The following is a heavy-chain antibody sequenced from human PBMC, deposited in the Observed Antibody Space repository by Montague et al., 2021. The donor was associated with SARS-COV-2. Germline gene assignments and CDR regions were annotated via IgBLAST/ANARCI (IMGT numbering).Heavy chain of an antibody. CDR3: ARIPEYSSGGGPDWYFDL. CDR2: IDWDDDT. Sequence: PALVKPTQTLTLTCTFPGFSVSTSGLCVSWIRQPPGKALEWLALIDWDDDTYYRTSLKTRLAISKDTSKNQVVLTMTDMDPVDTGTYYCARIPEYSSGGGPDWYFDLWGRGTLVTVSS. CDR1: GFSVSTSGLC. D-gene: IGHD6-19*01. J-gene: IGHJ2*01. V-gene: IGHV2-70*01.